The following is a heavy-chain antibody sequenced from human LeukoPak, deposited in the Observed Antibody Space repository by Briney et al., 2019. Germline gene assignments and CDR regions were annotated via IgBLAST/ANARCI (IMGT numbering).Heavy chain of an antibody. V-gene: IGHV3-11*01. D-gene: IGHD3-10*01. J-gene: IGHJ4*02. Sequence: AGGSLRPSCAASGFSFSDFYMTWVRQAPGEGLEWISYISTSGDTIYYADSVKGRFTISRDNAKKSLYLQMNSLRAEDTAVYYCSRGGSGTYYPIPYWGQGTLVTVSS. CDR2: ISTSGDTI. CDR1: GFSFSDFY. CDR3: SRGGSGTYYPIPY.